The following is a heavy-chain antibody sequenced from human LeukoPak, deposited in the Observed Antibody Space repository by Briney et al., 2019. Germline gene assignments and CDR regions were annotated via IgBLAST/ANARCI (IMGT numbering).Heavy chain of an antibody. CDR3: ARGATIVADRREGDLFDF. CDR1: GYSIGNNYN. D-gene: IGHD2-15*01. Sequence: PSETLSLTCGVSGYSIGNNYNWAWTRQPPGKGLEWIGNVYQSGATYYLPSLKSQVTMSVDTSKNQVSLNLTSVTAADTAVYYCARGATIVADRREGDLFDFWGQGTMVSVSS. CDR2: VYQSGAT. V-gene: IGHV4-38-2*01. J-gene: IGHJ3*01.